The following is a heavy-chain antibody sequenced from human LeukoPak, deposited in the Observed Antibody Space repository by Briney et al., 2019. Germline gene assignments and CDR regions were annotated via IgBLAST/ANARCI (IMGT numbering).Heavy chain of an antibody. CDR1: GGSISSYY. Sequence: SETLSLTCTVSGGSISSYYWSWIRQPPGKGLEWIGYIYYSGSTNYNPSLKSRVTISVDTSKNQFSLKLSPVTAGDTAVYYWARSSRITMVRGVIIKGSWFDPWGQGTLVTVSP. CDR3: ARSSRITMVRGVIIKGSWFDP. J-gene: IGHJ5*02. CDR2: IYYSGST. V-gene: IGHV4-59*01. D-gene: IGHD3-10*01.